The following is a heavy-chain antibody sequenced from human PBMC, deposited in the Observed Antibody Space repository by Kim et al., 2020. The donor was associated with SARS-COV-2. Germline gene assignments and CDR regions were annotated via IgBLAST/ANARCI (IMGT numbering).Heavy chain of an antibody. CDR3: ARSSPYVVFGVVT. CDR1: GGTFSNYA. CDR2: IIPILDIA. D-gene: IGHD3-3*01. V-gene: IGHV1-69*04. J-gene: IGHJ5*02. Sequence: SVKVSCKASGGTFSNYAISWVRQAPGQGLEWMGRIIPILDIANYAQNFQGRVTITADKATSTAYMELNNLRSEDTAVYYCARSSPYVVFGVVTWGQGTLVTVSS.